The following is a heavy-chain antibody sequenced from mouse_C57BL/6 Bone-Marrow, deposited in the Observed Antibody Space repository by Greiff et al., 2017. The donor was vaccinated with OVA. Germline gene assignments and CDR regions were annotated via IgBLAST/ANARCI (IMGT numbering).Heavy chain of an antibody. V-gene: IGHV7-1*01. Sequence: EVNVVESGGGLVQSGRSLRLSCATSGFTFSDFYMEWVRQAPGKGLEWIAASRNKANDYTTEYSASVKGRFIVSRDTSQSILYLQMNALRAEDTAIYYCARDAFPTEGFAYWGQGTLVTVSA. CDR2: SRNKANDYTT. J-gene: IGHJ3*01. CDR1: GFTFSDFY. D-gene: IGHD1-1*01. CDR3: ARDAFPTEGFAY.